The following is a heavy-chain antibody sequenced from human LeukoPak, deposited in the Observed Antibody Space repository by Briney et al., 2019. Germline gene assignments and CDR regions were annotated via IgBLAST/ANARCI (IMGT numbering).Heavy chain of an antibody. V-gene: IGHV1-69*06. CDR2: IIPIFGTA. CDR1: GGTFSSYA. CDR3: ARSDTIFGVVAHDY. J-gene: IGHJ4*02. Sequence: GASVEVSCKASGGTFSSYAISWVRQAPGQGLEGMGGIIPIFGTANYAQKFQGRVTITADKSTSTAYMELSSLRSEDTAVCYCARSDTIFGVVAHDYWGQGTLVTVSS. D-gene: IGHD3-3*01.